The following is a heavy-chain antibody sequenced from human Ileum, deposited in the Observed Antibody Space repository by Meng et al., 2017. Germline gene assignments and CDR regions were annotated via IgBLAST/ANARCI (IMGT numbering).Heavy chain of an antibody. CDR1: GFTFSNYA. CDR2: VTGSGADT. D-gene: IGHD2-15*01. J-gene: IGHJ4*02. Sequence: GESLKISCAASGFTFSNYAMNWVRQAPGKGLEWVSSVTGSGADTYYVGSVKGRFTISRDNSKNTVYLHMNGLRDEDTAIYYCAKGYQSSCIGARCYEFDYWGQGTLVTVSS. V-gene: IGHV3-23*01. CDR3: AKGYQSSCIGARCYEFDY.